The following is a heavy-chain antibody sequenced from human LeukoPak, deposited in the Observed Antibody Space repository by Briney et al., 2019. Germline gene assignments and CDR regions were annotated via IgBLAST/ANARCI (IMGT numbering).Heavy chain of an antibody. CDR1: GFTFSSYA. J-gene: IGHJ6*02. V-gene: IGHV3-30-3*01. Sequence: PGGSLRLSCAASGFTFSSYAMHWVRQAPGKGLEWVAVISYDGSNKYYADSVKGRFTISRDSSKNTLYLQMNSLRAEDTAVYYCARDNYDFWSGYHRDYYDGMDVWGQGTTVTVSS. D-gene: IGHD3-3*01. CDR2: ISYDGSNK. CDR3: ARDNYDFWSGYHRDYYDGMDV.